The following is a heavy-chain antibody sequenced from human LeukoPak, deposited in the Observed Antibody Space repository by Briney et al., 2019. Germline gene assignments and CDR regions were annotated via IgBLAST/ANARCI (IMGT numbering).Heavy chain of an antibody. D-gene: IGHD6-13*01. V-gene: IGHV5-51*01. J-gene: IGHJ4*02. CDR3: AKIGTYAEFDY. CDR2: INPVDSET. Sequence: GESLKISCKGSGYSFTTYWIGWVLQMPGKGLEWMGIINPVDSETRYSPSFQGQVTISEDKSITAYLQWSSLKATDTAMYFCAKIGTYAEFDYWGQGSLVTVSS. CDR1: GYSFTTYW.